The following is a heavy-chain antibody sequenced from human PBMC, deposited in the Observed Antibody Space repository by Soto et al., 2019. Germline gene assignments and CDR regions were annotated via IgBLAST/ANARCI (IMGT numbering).Heavy chain of an antibody. V-gene: IGHV4-39*01. J-gene: IGHJ4*02. CDR3: ASPSFVTGDSSVYLSGQFDH. Sequence: LQLQESGPGLVKPSETLSLTCPVPGGSISSSSYYWGWLRQPPGQGLEWIGSIYYSGSTYYNPSLKSRGTITVDTSKNQFSLKLSSVTAAVTAVYYCASPSFVTGDSSVYLSGQFDHWGQGPLVTVSS. D-gene: IGHD3-22*01. CDR1: GGSISSSSYY. CDR2: IYYSGST.